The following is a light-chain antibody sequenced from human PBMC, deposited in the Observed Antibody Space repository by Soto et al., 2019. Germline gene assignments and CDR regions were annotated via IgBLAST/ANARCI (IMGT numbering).Light chain of an antibody. CDR2: EVS. CDR3: SSYRSSSTWV. Sequence: QSALTQPASVSGSPGQSITISCTGTSSDVGGYNYVSWYQQHPGKAPQLMIYEVSNRPSGVSNRFSGSKSGNTASPTISGLEAEDEADYYCSSYRSSSTWVFGGGTQLTVL. J-gene: IGLJ3*02. CDR1: SSDVGGYNY. V-gene: IGLV2-14*01.